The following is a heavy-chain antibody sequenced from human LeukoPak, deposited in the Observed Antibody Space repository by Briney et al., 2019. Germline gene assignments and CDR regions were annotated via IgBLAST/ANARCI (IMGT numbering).Heavy chain of an antibody. V-gene: IGHV3-15*01. D-gene: IGHD4-17*01. Sequence: PGGSLRLSCAASGFAFSDAWMNWVRQAPGKGLYWVGRIKSKAVGATTDYGTTVKGRFTISRDDSKNTFYLQMKSLKTEDTGVYYCATDLRTVTTFGHYYHGMDDWGQGTTVTVSS. CDR3: ATDLRTVTTFGHYYHGMDD. CDR2: IKSKAVGATT. J-gene: IGHJ6*02. CDR1: GFAFSDAW.